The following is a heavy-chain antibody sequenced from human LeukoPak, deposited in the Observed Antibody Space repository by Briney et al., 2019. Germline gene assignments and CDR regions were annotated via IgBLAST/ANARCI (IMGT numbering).Heavy chain of an antibody. CDR2: ISAYSGNT. CDR1: GYTFTNYG. V-gene: IGHV1-18*01. J-gene: IGHJ4*02. CDR3: AISQGSYYDTSGYLGGDY. D-gene: IGHD3-22*01. Sequence: ASVTDSCMASGYTFTNYGIFWVRQAPGQGLEWVGWISAYSGNTNYAQKLQGRVTMTTETSTSTAYMELESLRSDDTAVYYCAISQGSYYDTSGYLGGDYWGQGTLVTVSS.